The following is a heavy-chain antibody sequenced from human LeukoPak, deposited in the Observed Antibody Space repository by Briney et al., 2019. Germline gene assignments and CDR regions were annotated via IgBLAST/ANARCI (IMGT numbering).Heavy chain of an antibody. CDR2: IDHSGST. Sequence: PSETLSLTCAVYGGSLSGYYWSWIRQPLGKGLEWIGEIDHSGSTIYNPSLKSRVTISLDTSKNQFSLRLSSVTAADTAVYYCARHECSGGRCHWYFDLWGRGTLVTVSS. J-gene: IGHJ2*01. D-gene: IGHD2-15*01. CDR3: ARHECSGGRCHWYFDL. V-gene: IGHV4-34*01. CDR1: GGSLSGYY.